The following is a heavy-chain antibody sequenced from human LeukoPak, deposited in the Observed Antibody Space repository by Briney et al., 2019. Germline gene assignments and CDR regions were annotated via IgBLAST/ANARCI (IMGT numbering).Heavy chain of an antibody. D-gene: IGHD6-13*01. CDR2: ISGSGGST. J-gene: IGHJ3*02. CDR3: AKDHGARYSGFDAFDI. CDR1: GFTFSSYA. V-gene: IGHV3-23*01. Sequence: GGSLRLSCAASGFTFSSYAMSWVRQAPGKGLEWVSAISGSGGSTYYADSVKGRFTISRDNSRNTLYLQVNSLRAEDTAVYYCAKDHGARYSGFDAFDIWGQGTMVTVSS.